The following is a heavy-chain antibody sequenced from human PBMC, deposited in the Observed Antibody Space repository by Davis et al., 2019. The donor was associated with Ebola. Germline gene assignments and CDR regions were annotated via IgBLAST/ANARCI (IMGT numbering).Heavy chain of an antibody. V-gene: IGHV3-30*18. D-gene: IGHD1-26*01. CDR1: GFTFSSHW. CDR3: AKDPQKWELHYYYGMDV. Sequence: GESLKISCAASGFTFSSHWMSWVRQAPGKGLEWVAVISYDGSNKYYADSVKGRFTISRDNSKNTLYLQMNSLRAEDTAVYYCAKDPQKWELHYYYGMDVWGQGTTVTVSS. CDR2: ISYDGSNK. J-gene: IGHJ6*02.